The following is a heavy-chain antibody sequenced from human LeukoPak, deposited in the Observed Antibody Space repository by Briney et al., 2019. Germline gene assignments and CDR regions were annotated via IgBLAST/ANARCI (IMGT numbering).Heavy chain of an antibody. Sequence: PGGSLRLSCAASGFTFSSYSMNWVRQAPGKGLEWVSSISSSSSYIYYADSVKGRFTTSRDNAKNSLYLQMNSLRAEDTAVYYCALGEQLVPFDYWGQGTLVTVSS. CDR2: ISSSSSYI. J-gene: IGHJ4*02. CDR3: ALGEQLVPFDY. V-gene: IGHV3-21*01. CDR1: GFTFSSYS. D-gene: IGHD6-6*01.